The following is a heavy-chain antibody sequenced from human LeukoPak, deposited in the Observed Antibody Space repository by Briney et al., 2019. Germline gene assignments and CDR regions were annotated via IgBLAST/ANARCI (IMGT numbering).Heavy chain of an antibody. V-gene: IGHV1-2*02. J-gene: IGHJ4*02. Sequence: EASVKVSCKASGYTFTGYYMHWVRQAPGQGLEWMGWINPNSGGTNYAQKFQGRVTMTRDTSTSTAYMELSRLRSDDTAVYYCARGWYSSGWYGYWGQGTLVTVSS. CDR3: ARGWYSSGWYGY. CDR2: INPNSGGT. D-gene: IGHD6-19*01. CDR1: GYTFTGYY.